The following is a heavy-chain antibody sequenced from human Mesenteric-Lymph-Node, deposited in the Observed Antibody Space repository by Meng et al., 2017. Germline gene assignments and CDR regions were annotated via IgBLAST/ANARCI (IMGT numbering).Heavy chain of an antibody. V-gene: IGHV4-31*02. CDR2: IYYSGST. J-gene: IGHJ4*02. D-gene: IGHD6-19*01. CDR3: ARVSSGWDYYDY. CDR1: GGSVSSGCYY. Sequence: QVHMQESGLGLVKPSQPLSLSLTVSGGSVSSGCYYWTWIRQHPGNGLELFGHIYYSGSTFYNPSLKRRVIISIDTSKNQFSLNLRSVTAADTAVYYCARVSSGWDYYDYWGQGTLVTVSS.